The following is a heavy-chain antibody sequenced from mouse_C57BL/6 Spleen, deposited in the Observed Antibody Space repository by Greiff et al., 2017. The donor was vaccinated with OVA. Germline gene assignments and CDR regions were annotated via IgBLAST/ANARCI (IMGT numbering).Heavy chain of an antibody. CDR1: GYSITSGYY. V-gene: IGHV3-6*01. Sequence: ESGPGLVKPSQSLSLTCSVTGYSITSGYYWNWIRQFPGNKLEWMGYISYDGSNNYNPSLKNRISITRDTSKNQFFLKLNSLTTEDTATFYCAREEVLTGTFDYWGQGTTLTVSS. CDR3: AREEVLTGTFDY. CDR2: ISYDGSN. D-gene: IGHD4-1*01. J-gene: IGHJ2*01.